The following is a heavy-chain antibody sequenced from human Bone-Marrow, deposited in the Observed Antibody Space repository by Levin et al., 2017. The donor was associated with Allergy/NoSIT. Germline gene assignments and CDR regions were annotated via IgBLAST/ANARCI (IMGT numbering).Heavy chain of an antibody. Sequence: SCAASGFTFSNYGMHWVRQAPGKGLEWVAIISSDGSKKYYGDSVKGRFTISRDNSKNTLSLQMNSLRAEDTAVYYCAKDRHGDYNDGMDVWGQGTTVTVSS. CDR3: AKDRHGDYNDGMDV. D-gene: IGHD4-17*01. CDR2: ISSDGSKK. V-gene: IGHV3-30*18. J-gene: IGHJ6*02. CDR1: GFTFSNYG.